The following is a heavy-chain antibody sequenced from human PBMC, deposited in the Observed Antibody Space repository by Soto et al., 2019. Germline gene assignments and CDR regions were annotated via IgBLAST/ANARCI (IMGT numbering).Heavy chain of an antibody. CDR2: IYHSGST. Sequence: QLQLQESGSGLVKPSQTLSLTCAVSGGSISSGGYSWSWIRQPPGKGLEWIGYIYHSGSTYYNPSLKSRVTISVDRSKNQFSLKLSSVTAADTAVYYCARDELSYGSGGRAFDIWGQGTMVTVSS. CDR1: GGSISSGGYS. J-gene: IGHJ3*02. CDR3: ARDELSYGSGGRAFDI. D-gene: IGHD3-10*01. V-gene: IGHV4-30-2*01.